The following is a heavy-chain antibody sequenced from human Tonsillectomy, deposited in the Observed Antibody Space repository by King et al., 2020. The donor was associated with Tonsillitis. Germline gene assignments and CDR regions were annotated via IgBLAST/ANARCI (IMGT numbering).Heavy chain of an antibody. CDR1: GFIFSNYE. J-gene: IGHJ3*02. D-gene: IGHD1-26*01. Sequence: VQLVESGGGLVKPGGSLRISCAASGFIFSNYEMNWVRQAPGKGLEWVSSISRTSSYIYYADSVKGRFTVSRDNAKTSLYLQMNSLRAEDTAVYYCARDHWYQWGPIGSSTSSRAFDIWGQGTRVTVSP. CDR3: ARDHWYQWGPIGSSTSSRAFDI. V-gene: IGHV3-21*01. CDR2: ISRTSSYI.